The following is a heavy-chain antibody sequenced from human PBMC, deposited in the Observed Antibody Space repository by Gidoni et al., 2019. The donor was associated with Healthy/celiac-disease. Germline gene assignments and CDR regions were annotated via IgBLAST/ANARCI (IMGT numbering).Heavy chain of an antibody. J-gene: IGHJ2*01. CDR3: AKDKKGWQQLAFDL. D-gene: IGHD6-13*01. V-gene: IGHV3-9*01. Sequence: EVQLVESGGGLVQPGRSLRLSCAASGFTFDDYAMHWVRQAPGKGLEWVSGISWNSGSIGYADSVKGRFTISRDNAKNSLYLQMNSLRAEDTALYYCAKDKKGWQQLAFDLWGRGTLVTVSS. CDR1: GFTFDDYA. CDR2: ISWNSGSI.